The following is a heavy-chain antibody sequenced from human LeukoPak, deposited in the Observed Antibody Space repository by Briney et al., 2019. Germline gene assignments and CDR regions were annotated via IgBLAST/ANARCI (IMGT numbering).Heavy chain of an antibody. D-gene: IGHD1-1*01. V-gene: IGHV3-66*01. Sequence: GGSLRLSCAASGFTVSSNYMSWVRRAPGKGLEWVSVIYSGGSTYYADSVKGRFTISRDNSKNTLYLQMNSLRAEDTAVYYCAKGVASSIWNAMDVWGQGTLVTVSS. CDR2: IYSGGST. CDR3: AKGVASSIWNAMDV. CDR1: GFTVSSNY. J-gene: IGHJ4*02.